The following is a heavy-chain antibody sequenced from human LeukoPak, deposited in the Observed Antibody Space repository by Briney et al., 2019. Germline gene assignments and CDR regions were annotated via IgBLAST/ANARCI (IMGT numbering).Heavy chain of an antibody. CDR3: ARAQVEMATIFDYGMDV. Sequence: GGSLRLSCAASGFTFSSYAMSWVRQAPGKGLEWVSAISGSGGSTYYADSVKGRFTISRDNAKNSLYLQMNSLRAEDTAVYYCARAQVEMATIFDYGMDVWGQGTTVTVSS. V-gene: IGHV3-23*01. CDR2: ISGSGGST. J-gene: IGHJ6*02. D-gene: IGHD5-24*01. CDR1: GFTFSSYA.